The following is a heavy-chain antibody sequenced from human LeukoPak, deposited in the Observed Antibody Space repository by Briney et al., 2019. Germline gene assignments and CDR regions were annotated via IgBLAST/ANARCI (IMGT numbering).Heavy chain of an antibody. CDR1: GFTFSSYA. D-gene: IGHD3-22*01. V-gene: IGHV3-30-3*01. Sequence: PGGSLRLSCAASGFTFSSYAMHWVRQAPGKGLEWVAVISYDGSNKYYADSVKGRFTISRDNSKNTLYLQMNSLRAEDTAVYYCARATYYYDSSGYIPLGYWGQGTLVTVSS. CDR3: ARATYYYDSSGYIPLGY. J-gene: IGHJ4*02. CDR2: ISYDGSNK.